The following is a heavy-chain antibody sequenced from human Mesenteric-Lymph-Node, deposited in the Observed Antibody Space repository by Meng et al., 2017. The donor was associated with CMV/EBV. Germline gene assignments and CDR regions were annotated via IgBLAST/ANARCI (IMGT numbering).Heavy chain of an antibody. CDR2: ISSSGTTI. J-gene: IGHJ6*02. V-gene: IGHV3-11*01. Sequence: LSLTCAASGFIFSDYYMSWIRQAPGKGLEWVSYISSSGTTIYYADSVKGRFTISRDNAKISLYLQMNSLRAEDTAVYYCARDTYGGNSAYYYGMGVWGHGTTVTVSS. D-gene: IGHD4-23*01. CDR3: ARDTYGGNSAYYYGMGV. CDR1: GFIFSDYY.